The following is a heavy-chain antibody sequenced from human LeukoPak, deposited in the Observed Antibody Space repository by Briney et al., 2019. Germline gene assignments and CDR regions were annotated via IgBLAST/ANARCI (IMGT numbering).Heavy chain of an antibody. CDR2: ISSDGSST. CDR3: AREETVGSLPGGY. J-gene: IGHJ4*02. CDR1: RFTFRTYW. D-gene: IGHD2-15*01. Sequence: GGSLRLSCSASRFTFRTYWMHWVRQAPGKGLVWVSRISSDGSSTNYADSVKGRFTISRDNAKNTLYLQMNSLRAEDTAVYYCAREETVGSLPGGYWGQGTLVTVSS. V-gene: IGHV3-74*01.